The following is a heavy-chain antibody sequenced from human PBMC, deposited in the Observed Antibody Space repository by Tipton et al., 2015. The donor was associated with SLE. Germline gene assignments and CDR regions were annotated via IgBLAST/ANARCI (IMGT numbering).Heavy chain of an antibody. J-gene: IGHJ4*02. Sequence: TLSLTCAVSGYSISSGYYWVWIRQPPGKGLEWIGSIYHSETTYYNPSLRSRVSISVDTSKNQFSLNLTSVTAADTAVYYCARGDPSGYHYFDYWGQGILVTVSS. V-gene: IGHV4-38-2*01. CDR3: ARGDPSGYHYFDY. CDR2: IYHSETT. D-gene: IGHD3-3*01. CDR1: GYSISSGYY.